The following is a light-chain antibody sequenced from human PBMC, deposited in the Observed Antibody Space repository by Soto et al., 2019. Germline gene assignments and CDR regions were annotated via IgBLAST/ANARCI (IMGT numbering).Light chain of an antibody. V-gene: IGKV3-15*01. CDR2: GAS. J-gene: IGKJ1*01. Sequence: EIVLTQSPGTLSLSPGERATLSCRASQSVSSSYLAWYQQRRGQAPRLLIYGASTRATGIPTRFSGSGSGTEFILTISGLQSEDFAVYYCQHYNNWLWTFGQGTKVDIK. CDR1: QSVSSSY. CDR3: QHYNNWLWT.